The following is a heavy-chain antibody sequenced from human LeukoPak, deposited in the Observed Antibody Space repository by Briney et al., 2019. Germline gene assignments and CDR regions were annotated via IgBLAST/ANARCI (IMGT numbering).Heavy chain of an antibody. Sequence: SETLSLTCTVSGGSISSYYWSWIRQPAGKGLEWIGRIYTSGSTNYDPSLKSRVTMSVDTSKNQFSLKLSSVTAADTAVYYCAKDGPAVGTYGKGDAFDIWGQGTMVTVSS. CDR1: GGSISSYY. CDR2: IYTSGST. J-gene: IGHJ3*02. V-gene: IGHV4-4*07. CDR3: AKDGPAVGTYGKGDAFDI. D-gene: IGHD6-19*01.